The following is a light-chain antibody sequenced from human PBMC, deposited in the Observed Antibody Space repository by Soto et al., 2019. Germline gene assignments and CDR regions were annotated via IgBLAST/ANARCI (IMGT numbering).Light chain of an antibody. CDR2: AAS. J-gene: IGKJ5*01. V-gene: IGKV1-9*01. CDR1: QGISTS. CDR3: QQLFYSPIT. Sequence: DIQLTQSPSFLSPSIGESVTITCRASQGISTSLAWYQVKPGKAPKLLIYAASTLESGVPSRFSATVSGTEFSPTITSLQPEDGATYYCQQLFYSPITFGQGTRLEIK.